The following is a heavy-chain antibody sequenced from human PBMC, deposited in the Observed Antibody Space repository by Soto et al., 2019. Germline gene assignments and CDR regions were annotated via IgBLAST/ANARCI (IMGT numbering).Heavy chain of an antibody. CDR2: IYYSGST. Sequence: SETLSLTCTVSGGSISSGGYYWSWIRQHPGKGLEWIGYIYYSGSTYYNPSLKSRVTISVDTSKNQFSLKLSSVTAADTAVYYCARVRAAAGYDYWGQGTLVTVSS. V-gene: IGHV4-31*03. J-gene: IGHJ4*02. CDR3: ARVRAAAGYDY. CDR1: GGSISSGGYY. D-gene: IGHD6-13*01.